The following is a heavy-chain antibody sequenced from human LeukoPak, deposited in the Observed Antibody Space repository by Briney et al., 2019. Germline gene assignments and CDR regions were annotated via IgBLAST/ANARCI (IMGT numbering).Heavy chain of an antibody. CDR3: ARHHVSSLWFGELLSD. Sequence: SVKVSCKASGRTFSSYAISWVRQAPGQGLEWMGGNIPIFGTANYAQKFQGRVTITADESTSTAYMELSSLRSEDTAVYYCARHHVSSLWFGELLSDWGQGTLVTVSS. CDR1: GRTFSSYA. J-gene: IGHJ4*02. V-gene: IGHV1-69*13. CDR2: NIPIFGTA. D-gene: IGHD3-10*01.